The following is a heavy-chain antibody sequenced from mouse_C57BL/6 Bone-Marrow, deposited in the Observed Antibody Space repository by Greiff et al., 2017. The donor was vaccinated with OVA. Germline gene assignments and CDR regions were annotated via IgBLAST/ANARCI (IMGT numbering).Heavy chain of an antibody. CDR2: ISSGGSYT. V-gene: IGHV5-6*01. Sequence: EVQLVESGGDLVKPGGSLKLSCAASGFTFSSYGMSWVRQTPDKRLAWVATISSGGSYTYYPDSVKGRFTISRDNAKNTLYLQMSSLKSEDTAMYYCARHGPYYYARDYWGQGTSVTVSS. CDR3: ARHGPYYYARDY. CDR1: GFTFSSYG. J-gene: IGHJ4*01.